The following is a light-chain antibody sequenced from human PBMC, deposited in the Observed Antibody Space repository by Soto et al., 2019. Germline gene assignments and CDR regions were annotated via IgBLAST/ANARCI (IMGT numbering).Light chain of an antibody. CDR3: QQRSNWT. Sequence: PGARATLSCRASQSVSSYLAWYQQKPGQAPRLLIYDASNRATGIPARFSGSGSGTDFTLTISSLEPEDFAVYYCQQRSNWTFGQGTKVEIK. J-gene: IGKJ1*01. CDR2: DAS. V-gene: IGKV3-11*01. CDR1: QSVSSY.